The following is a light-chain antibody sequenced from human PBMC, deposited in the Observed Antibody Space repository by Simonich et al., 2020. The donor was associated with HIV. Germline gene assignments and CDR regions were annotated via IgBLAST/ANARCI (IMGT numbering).Light chain of an antibody. Sequence: DIQMTQSPSSLSASVGDRVTITCRSSQSITNYLNWDQQKPGKAPKLLIYAASSLQSGVSSRFSGSGSGTDFTLTISSLQPEDFATYYCQQSYSTPQTFGQGTKVEIK. CDR1: QSITNY. V-gene: IGKV1-39*01. J-gene: IGKJ1*01. CDR2: AAS. CDR3: QQSYSTPQT.